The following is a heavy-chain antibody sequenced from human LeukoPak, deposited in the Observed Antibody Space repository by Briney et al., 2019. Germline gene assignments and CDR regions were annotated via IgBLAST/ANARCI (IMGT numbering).Heavy chain of an antibody. CDR2: ISDDGGNE. CDR3: AREVENTSGWYSHFDY. V-gene: IGHV3-30*04. D-gene: IGHD6-19*01. CDR1: GFTFSRYA. Sequence: GGSLRLSCAASGFTFSRYAMHWVRQAPGMGLAWVAVISDDGGNEYYLESVKGRFTISRDNAKNSLYLQMNSLRAEDTAVYYCAREVENTSGWYSHFDYWGQGTLVTVSS. J-gene: IGHJ4*02.